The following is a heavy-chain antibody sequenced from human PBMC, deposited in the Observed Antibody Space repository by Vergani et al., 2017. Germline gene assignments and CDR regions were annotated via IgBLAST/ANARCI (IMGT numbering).Heavy chain of an antibody. D-gene: IGHD2-15*01. CDR3: TRSECSGITCYGHYFDL. CDR2: IKSDGRT. Sequence: EVQVVESGGGLIKPGGSLRLFCVVSGITFKNAWINWARQAPGKGLEWVSVIKSDGRTSYAESVRGRFTISRDTSRNAVYLQMNIRRVEDTGVYYCTRSECSGITCYGHYFDLWGNGILVTVSS. CDR1: GITFKNAW. V-gene: IGHV3-66*02. J-gene: IGHJ4*01.